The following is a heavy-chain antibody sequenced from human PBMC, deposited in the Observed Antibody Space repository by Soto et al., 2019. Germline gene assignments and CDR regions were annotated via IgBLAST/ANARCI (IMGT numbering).Heavy chain of an antibody. CDR3: ARHRGCSGSYIYYYYYMDV. CDR1: GGSISSYY. CDR2: IYYSGST. V-gene: IGHV4-59*08. J-gene: IGHJ6*03. D-gene: IGHD3-10*02. Sequence: SETLSLTCTVSGGSISSYYWSWIRQPPGKGLEWIGYIYYSGSTNYNPSLKSRVTISVDTSKNQFSLKLSSVTAADTAVYYCARHRGCSGSYIYYYYYMDVWGKGTTVTVSS.